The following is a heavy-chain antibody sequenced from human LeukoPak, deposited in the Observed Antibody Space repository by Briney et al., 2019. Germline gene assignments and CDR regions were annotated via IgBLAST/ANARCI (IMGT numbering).Heavy chain of an antibody. J-gene: IGHJ6*04. Sequence: GGSLRLSCAASGFTFGSYEMNWVRQAPGKGLEWVSYISSSGSTIYYADSVKGRFTISRDKAKNSLYLQMNSLRAEDTAVYYCARAGYCSGGSCYYMSFGMDVWGKGTTVTVSS. D-gene: IGHD2-15*01. V-gene: IGHV3-48*03. CDR1: GFTFGSYE. CDR2: ISSSGSTI. CDR3: ARAGYCSGGSCYYMSFGMDV.